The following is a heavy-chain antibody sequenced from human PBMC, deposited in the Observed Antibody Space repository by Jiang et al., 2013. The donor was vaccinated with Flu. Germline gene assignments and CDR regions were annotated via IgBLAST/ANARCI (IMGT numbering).Heavy chain of an antibody. Sequence: QTLSLTCDISGDSVSSNTAAWNWIRQFPSTGLEWLGRTYFRTKWFHDYADSVKSRIVINSDTSKNQFSLHLNSVTPEDTAVYYCARVEGATDLAGFDSWGQGTLVTVSS. CDR3: ARVEGATDLAGFDS. CDR2: TYFRTKWFH. V-gene: IGHV6-1*01. D-gene: IGHD2-15*01. CDR1: GDSVSSNTAA. J-gene: IGHJ4*02.